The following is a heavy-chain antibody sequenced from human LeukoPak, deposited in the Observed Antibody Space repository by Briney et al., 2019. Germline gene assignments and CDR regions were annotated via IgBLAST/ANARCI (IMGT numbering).Heavy chain of an antibody. D-gene: IGHD6-13*01. V-gene: IGHV4-34*01. CDR2: INHSGST. CDR3: ARSKQMQLVPAYYFDY. CDR1: GGPLSGYY. Sequence: PSETLSLTCAVYGGPLSGYYWSWIRQPPGKGLEWIGEINHSGSTKYNPSLKSRVTISVDTSKNQFSLKLSPVTAADTAVYYCARSKQMQLVPAYYFDYWGQGTLVTVSS. J-gene: IGHJ4*02.